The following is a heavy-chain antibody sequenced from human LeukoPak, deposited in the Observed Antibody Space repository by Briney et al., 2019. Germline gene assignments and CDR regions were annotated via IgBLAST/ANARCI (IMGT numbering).Heavy chain of an antibody. Sequence: ASVKVSCKASGGTFSSYAISWVRQAPGQGLEWMGRIIPIFGTANYAQKFQGRVTITTDESTSTAYMELSSLRSEDTAVYYCARDQAAYYDFGSGYYWGQGTLVTVS. D-gene: IGHD3-3*01. V-gene: IGHV1-69*05. J-gene: IGHJ4*02. CDR1: GGTFSSYA. CDR2: IIPIFGTA. CDR3: ARDQAAYYDFGSGYY.